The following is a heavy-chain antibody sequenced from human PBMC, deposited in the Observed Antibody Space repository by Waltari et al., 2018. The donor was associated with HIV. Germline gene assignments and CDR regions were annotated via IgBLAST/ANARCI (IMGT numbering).Heavy chain of an antibody. CDR3: AREVVPYYFDY. Sequence: QVQLVESGGGVVQPGRSLRLSCAASRFTFSSFAVHWVRQAPGKGLEWVAVISYVGSNKNYADSVRGRFTISRDNSKNTLYLQMNSLRAEDTAVYYCAREVVPYYFDYWGQGTLVTVSS. J-gene: IGHJ4*02. CDR2: ISYVGSNK. D-gene: IGHD2-15*01. V-gene: IGHV3-30*01. CDR1: RFTFSSFA.